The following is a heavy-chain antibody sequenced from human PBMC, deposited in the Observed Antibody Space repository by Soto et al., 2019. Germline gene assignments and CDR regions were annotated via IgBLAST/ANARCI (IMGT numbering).Heavy chain of an antibody. J-gene: IGHJ4*02. Sequence: EVQLLEAGGGLVHPGGSLRLSCAASGFTFSSYAMRWVRQAPVKGLEWVSAISGSGGSTYYADSVKGRFTISRDNSKNTLYLQMTSLRAEDTAVYYCARRGSGSYYAYWGPGTLVNVSS. CDR2: ISGSGGST. CDR3: ARRGSGSYYAY. CDR1: GFTFSSYA. D-gene: IGHD1-26*01. V-gene: IGHV3-23*01.